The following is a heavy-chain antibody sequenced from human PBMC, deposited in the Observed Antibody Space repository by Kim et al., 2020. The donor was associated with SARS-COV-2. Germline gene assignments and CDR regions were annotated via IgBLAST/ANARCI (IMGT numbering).Heavy chain of an antibody. CDR1: GFRLLELS. V-gene: IGHV1-24*01. CDR3: AAERGHRGTAFFDY. Sequence: ASVKVSCKVSGFRLLELSIHWVRQAPGKGLEWMGGFDPEYCDAINEQKFQGRITMTEDTSTDTVYMDLSTLKYEDTAVYYCAAERGHRGTAFFDYWGPGTLVTASS. J-gene: IGHJ4*02. CDR2: FDPEYCDA. D-gene: IGHD3-16*01.